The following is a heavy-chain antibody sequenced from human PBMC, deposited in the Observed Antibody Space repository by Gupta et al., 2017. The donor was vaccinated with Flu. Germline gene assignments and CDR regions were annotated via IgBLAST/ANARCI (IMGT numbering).Heavy chain of an antibody. Sequence: EVQLVESGGTLVQPGGALRLSCAASGSTLSDYWMEWVRYGPGKGLEWVANINQDGSVNNYVDSVRGRFTISRDNARNSLYLQVNSLRADDTAVYYCARNRGWQQFDYWGQGALVTVSS. J-gene: IGHJ4*02. D-gene: IGHD5-24*01. CDR2: INQDGSVN. CDR3: ARNRGWQQFDY. V-gene: IGHV3-7*01. CDR1: GSTLSDYW.